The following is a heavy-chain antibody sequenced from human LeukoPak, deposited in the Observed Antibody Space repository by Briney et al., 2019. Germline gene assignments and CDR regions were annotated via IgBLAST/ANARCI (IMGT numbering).Heavy chain of an antibody. CDR1: GFTFDDYG. CDR2: TNWNGGST. D-gene: IGHD3-9*01. CDR3: AKGGPYYDILTGDFDY. V-gene: IGHV3-20*04. J-gene: IGHJ4*02. Sequence: GGSLRLSCAASGFTFDDYGMTWVRQAPGKGLEWVSGTNWNGGSTVYADSVKGRFTISRDNAKNSLYLQMNSLRTEDTALYYCAKGGPYYDILTGDFDYWGQGTLVTVSS.